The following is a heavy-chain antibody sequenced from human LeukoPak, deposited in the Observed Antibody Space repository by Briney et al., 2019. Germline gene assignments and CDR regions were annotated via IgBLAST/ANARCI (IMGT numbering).Heavy chain of an antibody. CDR3: AREASGNYHVFDS. J-gene: IGHJ4*02. Sequence: PGGSLTLFCEASGFSFSNYFISWLRHARGKGVECVSYITNSGRSTNYADAVKGRFTISRDNAKKSVYLDMTDLRAEDTAVYYCAREASGNYHVFDSGGQGTLVTVSS. V-gene: IGHV3-11*04. D-gene: IGHD1-26*01. CDR2: ITNSGRST. CDR1: GFSFSNYF.